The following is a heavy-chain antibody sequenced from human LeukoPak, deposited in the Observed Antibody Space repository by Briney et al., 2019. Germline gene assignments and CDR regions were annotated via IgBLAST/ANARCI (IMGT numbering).Heavy chain of an antibody. V-gene: IGHV1-2*02. CDR2: INPNSGGT. D-gene: IGHD3-22*01. CDR1: GYTFTGYY. J-gene: IGHJ4*02. Sequence: ASVKVSCTASGYTFTGYYMHWVRQAPGQGLEWMGWINPNSGGTNYAQKFQGRVTMTRDTSISTAYMELSRLRSDDTAVYYCARAPDPTYYYDSSGYPDYWGQGTLVTVSS. CDR3: ARAPDPTYYYDSSGYPDY.